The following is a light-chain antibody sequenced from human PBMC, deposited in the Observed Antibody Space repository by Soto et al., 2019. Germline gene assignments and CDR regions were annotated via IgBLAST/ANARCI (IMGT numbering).Light chain of an antibody. CDR1: QSVSSN. J-gene: IGKJ5*01. CDR2: GAS. CDR3: QHYVGGSTIT. Sequence: IVLTQPPAPLSVSPGERATLSCRASQSVSSNLAWHQQRPGQAPRLLIYGASTRATGVPARFSGGGSGTDFTLTISRMEPEDFALYYCQHYVGGSTITFGQGTRLEIK. V-gene: IGKV3D-15*01.